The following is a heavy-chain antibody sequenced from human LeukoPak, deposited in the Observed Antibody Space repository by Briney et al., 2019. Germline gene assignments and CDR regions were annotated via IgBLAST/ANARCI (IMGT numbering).Heavy chain of an antibody. V-gene: IGHV3-23*01. CDR3: AKDRGSGWYLYDY. D-gene: IGHD6-19*01. J-gene: IGHJ4*02. Sequence: GGSLRLSCAASGFTFSIYAMSWVRQAPGKGLEWVTAISASGGSTYYADSVKGRFTISRDNSKNTLYLQMNSLRADDTAVYYCAKDRGSGWYLYDYWGQRTLVTVSS. CDR1: GFTFSIYA. CDR2: ISASGGST.